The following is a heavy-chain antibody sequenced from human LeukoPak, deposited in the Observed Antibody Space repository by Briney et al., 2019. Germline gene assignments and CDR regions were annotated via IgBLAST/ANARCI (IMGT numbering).Heavy chain of an antibody. CDR3: ARTIEMATITFFDY. CDR1: GGSISISSYY. CDR2: IYYSGST. J-gene: IGHJ4*02. D-gene: IGHD5-24*01. V-gene: IGHV4-39*01. Sequence: SETLSLTCTVSGGSISISSYYWGWIRQPPGKGLEWIGSIYYSGSTYYNPSLKSRVTISVDTSKNQFSLKLSSVTAADTAVYYCARTIEMATITFFDYWGQGTLVTVSS.